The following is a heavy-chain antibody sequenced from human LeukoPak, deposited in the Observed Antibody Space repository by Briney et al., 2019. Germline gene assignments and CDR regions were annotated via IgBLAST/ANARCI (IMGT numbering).Heavy chain of an antibody. D-gene: IGHD3-3*01. CDR3: ARKSNFVGSITIFGEVTYYFDY. V-gene: IGHV3-21*04. CDR2: ISSSSSYI. J-gene: IGHJ4*02. Sequence: PGGSLRLSCAASGFTFSSYSMSWVRQAPGKGLEWVSSISSSSSYIYYADSVKGRFTISRDNAKNSLYLQMNSLRAEDTAVYYCARKSNFVGSITIFGEVTYYFDYWGQGTLVTVSS. CDR1: GFTFSSYS.